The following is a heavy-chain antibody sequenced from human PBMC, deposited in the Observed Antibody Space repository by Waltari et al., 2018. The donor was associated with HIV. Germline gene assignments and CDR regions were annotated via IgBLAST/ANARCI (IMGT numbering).Heavy chain of an antibody. V-gene: IGHV4-4*07. Sequence: QVQLQESGPGLVKPSETLSLTCTVPGGSISRYYWSWIRQPAGKGLEWIGRIYTSGSTNYNPSLKSRVTMSVDTSKNQFSLKLSSVTAADTAVYYCAGTYYDYVWGSYRPPPFDYWGQGTLVTVSS. D-gene: IGHD3-16*02. CDR3: AGTYYDYVWGSYRPPPFDY. CDR1: GGSISRYY. J-gene: IGHJ4*02. CDR2: IYTSGST.